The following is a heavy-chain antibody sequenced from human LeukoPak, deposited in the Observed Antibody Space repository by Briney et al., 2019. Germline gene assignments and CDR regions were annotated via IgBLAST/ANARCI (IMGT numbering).Heavy chain of an antibody. V-gene: IGHV3-30*18. D-gene: IGHD5-12*01. Sequence: GGSLRLSCAASGFTFSSYGMHWVRQAPGKGLEWVAVISHDGSNKYYADSVKGRFTISRDNSKNTLYLQMNSLRAEDTAVYYCAKDSRYSGYVNWFDPWGQGTLVTVSS. J-gene: IGHJ5*02. CDR2: ISHDGSNK. CDR1: GFTFSSYG. CDR3: AKDSRYSGYVNWFDP.